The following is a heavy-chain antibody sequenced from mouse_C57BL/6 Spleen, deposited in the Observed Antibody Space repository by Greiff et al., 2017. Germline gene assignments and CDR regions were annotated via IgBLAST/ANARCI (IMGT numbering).Heavy chain of an antibody. D-gene: IGHD1-1*01. V-gene: IGHV5-17*01. Sequence: EVKLQESGGGLVKPGGSLILSCAASGFTFSDYGMHWVRQAPEKGLEWVAYISSGSSTIYYADTVKGRFTISRDNAKNTLFLQMTSLRSEDTAMYYCAREGYGSYDYWGQSTTLTVSS. J-gene: IGHJ2*01. CDR3: AREGYGSYDY. CDR2: ISSGSSTI. CDR1: GFTFSDYG.